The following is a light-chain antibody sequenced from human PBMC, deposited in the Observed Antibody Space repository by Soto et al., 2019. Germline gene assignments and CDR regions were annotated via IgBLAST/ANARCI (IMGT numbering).Light chain of an antibody. CDR1: GSDVGGYVY. CDR3: ISYTSSSTLG. CDR2: EVS. V-gene: IGLV2-14*01. J-gene: IGLJ1*01. Sequence: QSALTQPASVSGSPGQSITISCTGTGSDVGGYVYVSWYQQYPGKAPKLIIFEVSDRPSGVSNRFTGSKSGNTASLTISGLHPEDDADYYCISYTSSSTLGFGTGTKLTVL.